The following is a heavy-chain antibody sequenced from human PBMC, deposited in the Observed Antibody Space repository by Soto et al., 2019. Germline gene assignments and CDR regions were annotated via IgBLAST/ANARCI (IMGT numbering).Heavy chain of an antibody. D-gene: IGHD3-10*01. J-gene: IGHJ4*02. CDR2: FDPEDGKR. V-gene: IGHV1-24*01. CDR3: ATGRGVDRRLE. CDR1: GYTLTELS. Sequence: ASVKVSCKVSGYTLTELSVHWVRQAPGKGLEWMGGFDPEDGKRIYAQKFQGRVTMTEDTSTETSYMELNSLRSEDTAVYYCATGRGVDRRLEWGQGTLVTVSS.